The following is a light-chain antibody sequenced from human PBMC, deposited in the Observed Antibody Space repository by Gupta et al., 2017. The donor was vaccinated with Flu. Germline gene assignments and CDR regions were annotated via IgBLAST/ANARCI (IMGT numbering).Light chain of an antibody. J-gene: IGLJ1*01. Sequence: QSVLTQPPSASGTPGQRVTISCSGSSSNIGSTYVYWYQQLPGTAPTLLIYRNNQRPSGVPDRFSGSTSGTSASPATSGLRSEDEAEYYCAASDASMSGPGVFGTGTKVTVL. V-gene: IGLV1-47*01. CDR3: AASDASMSGPGV. CDR2: RNN. CDR1: SSNIGSTY.